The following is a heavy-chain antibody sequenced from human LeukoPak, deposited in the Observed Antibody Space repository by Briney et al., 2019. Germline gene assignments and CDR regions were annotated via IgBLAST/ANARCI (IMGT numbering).Heavy chain of an antibody. J-gene: IGHJ4*02. V-gene: IGHV1-69*13. CDR3: ARTGSYGSGSYSHY. D-gene: IGHD3-10*01. CDR1: GGTFSRYA. CDR2: IIPILGTA. Sequence: SVKDSCKASGGTFSRYAISWVRQAPGQGLEWMGGIIPILGTANYAQKFQGRVTITADESTSTAYMELSSLRSEDTAVYYCARTGSYGSGSYSHYWGQGTLVTVSS.